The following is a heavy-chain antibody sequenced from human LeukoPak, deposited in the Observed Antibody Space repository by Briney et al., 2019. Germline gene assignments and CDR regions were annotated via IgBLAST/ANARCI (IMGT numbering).Heavy chain of an antibody. CDR1: GFTLSSYG. CDR2: IRYDGSNK. CDR3: AKGLGYGDYAYFQH. J-gene: IGHJ1*01. V-gene: IGHV3-30*02. Sequence: PGGSLRLSCAASGFTLSSYGMHWVRQAPGKGLEWVAFIRYDGSNKYYADSVKGRFTISRDNSKNTLYLQMNSLRAEDTAVYYCAKGLGYGDYAYFQHWGKGTLVTVSS. D-gene: IGHD4-17*01.